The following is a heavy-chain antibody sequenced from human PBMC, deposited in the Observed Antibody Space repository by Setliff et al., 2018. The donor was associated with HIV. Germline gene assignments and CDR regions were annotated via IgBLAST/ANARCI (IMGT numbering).Heavy chain of an antibody. Sequence: TLSLTCAVSGYSISSGYYWGWIRQPPGKGLEWIGEIYHSGSTNYNPSLKSRVTMSVDKSKNQFSLKLSSVTAADTAVYYCARQSPQIRYLDWLNAFDIWGKEQWSPSPQ. J-gene: IGHJ3*02. V-gene: IGHV4-38-2*01. CDR3: ARQSPQIRYLDWLNAFDI. D-gene: IGHD3-9*01. CDR2: IYHSGST. CDR1: GYSISSGYY.